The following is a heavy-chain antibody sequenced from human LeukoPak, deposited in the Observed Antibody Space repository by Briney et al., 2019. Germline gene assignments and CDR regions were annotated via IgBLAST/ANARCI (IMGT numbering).Heavy chain of an antibody. CDR2: ISGSGGST. CDR1: VFTFTTYA. Sequence: TGGSLRLSCSATVFTFTTYAMSWVRQATGKGLEWVSAISGSGGSTYYADSVKGRFTISRDNSKNTLYLQMNSLRAEDTAVYYCARSGYSYGDYWGQGTLVTVSS. V-gene: IGHV3-23*01. D-gene: IGHD5-18*01. CDR3: ARSGYSYGDY. J-gene: IGHJ4*02.